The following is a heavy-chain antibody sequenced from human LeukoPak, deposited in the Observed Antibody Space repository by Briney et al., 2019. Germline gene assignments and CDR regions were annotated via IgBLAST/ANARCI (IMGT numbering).Heavy chain of an antibody. Sequence: GASVKVSCKASGYTFTSYAMHWVRQAPGQRLEWMGWINAGNGNTKYSQKFQGRVTITRDTSASTAYMELSSLRSEDTAVYYYARQNGDYPFYYYYGMDVWGQGTTVTVSS. CDR2: INAGNGNT. CDR1: GYTFTSYA. CDR3: ARQNGDYPFYYYYGMDV. J-gene: IGHJ6*02. V-gene: IGHV1-3*01. D-gene: IGHD4-17*01.